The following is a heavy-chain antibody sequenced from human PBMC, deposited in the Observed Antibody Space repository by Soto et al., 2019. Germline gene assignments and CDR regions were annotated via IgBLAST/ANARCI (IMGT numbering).Heavy chain of an antibody. J-gene: IGHJ4*02. V-gene: IGHV3-30*18. CDR2: LSYDGGNK. Sequence: GRSLRLSCAASGFTFSSYGMHWVRQAPGKGLEWVAVLSYDGGNKYYRDSVKGRFTISRDNSKNTLYLQMNSLRAEDTAVYYCAKDGDVAAAGYYFDYWGQGTLVTVSS. D-gene: IGHD6-13*01. CDR3: AKDGDVAAAGYYFDY. CDR1: GFTFSSYG.